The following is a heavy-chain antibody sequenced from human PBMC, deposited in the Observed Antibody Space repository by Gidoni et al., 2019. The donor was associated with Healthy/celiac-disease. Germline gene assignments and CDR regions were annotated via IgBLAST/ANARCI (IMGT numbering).Heavy chain of an antibody. J-gene: IGHJ4*02. D-gene: IGHD6-13*01. CDR1: RFTFSNAW. Sequence: EVQLVESGGGLVKPGGSIRLSCAASRFTFSNAWMNWVRQAPGKGLEWVSRIKSKTDGGTTDYAAPVKGRFTISRDDSKNTLYLQMNSLKTEDTAVYYCTTVDSSTVGWGQGTLVTVSS. CDR2: IKSKTDGGTT. V-gene: IGHV3-15*07. CDR3: TTVDSSTVG.